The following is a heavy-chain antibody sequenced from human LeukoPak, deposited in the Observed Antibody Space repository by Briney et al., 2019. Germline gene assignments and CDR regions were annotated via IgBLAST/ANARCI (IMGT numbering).Heavy chain of an antibody. CDR3: ARESHITREDY. V-gene: IGHV1-18*01. CDR1: GYTFTSYG. J-gene: IGHJ4*02. CDR2: ISASNGDT. Sequence: ASVKVSCTASGYTFTSYGISWVRQAPGQGLEWMGWISASNGDTDYPQNPQGRVTMTTDTYTSTAYMELRSLTPDDTAIYYCARESHITREDYWGQGTLVTVSS. D-gene: IGHD1-14*01.